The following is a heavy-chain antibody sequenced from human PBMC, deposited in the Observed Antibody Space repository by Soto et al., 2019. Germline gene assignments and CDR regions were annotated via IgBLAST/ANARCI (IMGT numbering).Heavy chain of an antibody. V-gene: IGHV4-61*01. CDR2: IYYSGNT. D-gene: IGHD5-18*01. CDR1: GDSVTSGNYY. CDR3: ARLTVDTSMIHWFDP. Sequence: SETLALTCTVSGDSVTSGNYYWSWIRQPPGRVLEWIVYIYYSGNTNYSPSLKSRVTMSSDTSNNQFSLKLSSVTAAATAVYYCARLTVDTSMIHWFDPCGQGTLVTDSS. J-gene: IGHJ5*01.